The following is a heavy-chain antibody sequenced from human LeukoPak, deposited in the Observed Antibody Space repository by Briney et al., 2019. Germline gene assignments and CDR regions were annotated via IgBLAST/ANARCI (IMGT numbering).Heavy chain of an antibody. CDR1: GYTFTSYY. J-gene: IGHJ4*02. D-gene: IGHD6-25*01. CDR3: ARVGSAAATADY. CDR2: INPRGGST. V-gene: IGHV1-46*01. Sequence: ASVKVSCKASGYTFTSYYMHWIRQAPGQGPEWVGIINPRGGSTDYSQKFQGRVTMTSDTSTSTVYMELNSLIYEDTAVYFCARVGSAAATADYWGQGTLVTVSS.